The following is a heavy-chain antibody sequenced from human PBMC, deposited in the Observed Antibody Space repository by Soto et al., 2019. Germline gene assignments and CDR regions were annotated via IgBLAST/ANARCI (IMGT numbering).Heavy chain of an antibody. D-gene: IGHD4-4*01. J-gene: IGHJ5*02. Sequence: GGSLRLSCAASGFTVSSNYMSWVRQAPGKGLEWVSVIYSGGSTYYADSVKGRFTISRDNSRNTLYLQMNSLRAEDTAVYYCAREVATVTTNWFDPWGQGTLVTVSS. V-gene: IGHV3-66*01. CDR2: IYSGGST. CDR3: AREVATVTTNWFDP. CDR1: GFTVSSNY.